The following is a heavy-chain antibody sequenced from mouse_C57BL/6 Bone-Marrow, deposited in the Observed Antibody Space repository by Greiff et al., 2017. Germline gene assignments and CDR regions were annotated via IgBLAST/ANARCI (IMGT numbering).Heavy chain of an antibody. V-gene: IGHV5-6*01. CDR2: ISSGGSYT. D-gene: IGHD4-1*01. J-gene: IGHJ3*01. Sequence: EVQVVESGGDLVKPGGSLKLSCAASGFTFSSYGMSWVSQTPDKRLEWVATISSGGSYTYYPDSVKGRFTISRDNAKNTLYLQMSSLKSEDTAMYYCARRLLTGAYWGQGTLVTGSA. CDR1: GFTFSSYG. CDR3: ARRLLTGAY.